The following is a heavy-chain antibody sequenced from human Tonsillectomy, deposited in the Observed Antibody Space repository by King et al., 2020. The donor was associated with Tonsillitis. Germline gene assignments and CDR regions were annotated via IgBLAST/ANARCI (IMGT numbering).Heavy chain of an antibody. CDR1: GFTFSSYA. CDR3: FSDTTEADGVVRNKNFDY. Sequence: VQLVESGGGLVQPGVSLRLSCAASGFTFSSYAMSWVRQAPGKGLEWVSAISGSGGSTYYADSVKGRFTISRDNSKNTLYLQMNSLRAEDRAVYYCFSDTTEADGVVRNKNFDYWGQGTLVTVSS. CDR2: ISGSGGST. V-gene: IGHV3-23*04. D-gene: IGHD3-3*01. J-gene: IGHJ4*02.